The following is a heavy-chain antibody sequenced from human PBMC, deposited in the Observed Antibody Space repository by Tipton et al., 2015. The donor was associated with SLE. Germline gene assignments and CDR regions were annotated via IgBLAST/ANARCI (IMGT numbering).Heavy chain of an antibody. J-gene: IGHJ3*02. V-gene: IGHV4-61*02. CDR1: GGSISRGSYY. CDR3: ARDRGGSYNDAFDI. CDR2: IYTSGST. D-gene: IGHD1-26*01. Sequence: TLSLTCTVSGGSISRGSYYWSWIRQPAGKGLEWIGRIYTSGSTNYNPSLKSRVTISVDTSKNQFSLKLSSVTAADTAVYYCARDRGGSYNDAFDIWGQGTMVTVSS.